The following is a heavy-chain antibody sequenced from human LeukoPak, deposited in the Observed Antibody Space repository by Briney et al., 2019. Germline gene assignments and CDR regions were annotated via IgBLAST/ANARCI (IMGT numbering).Heavy chain of an antibody. Sequence: GESLRISCKGSGYSFTSYWIGWVRQMPGEGLEWMGIIYPGDSDTRYSPSFQGQVTFSADKSISTAYLHWSSLKASDTAMYFCARRSVLTQLDAFDVWGQGTTVTVSS. J-gene: IGHJ3*01. V-gene: IGHV5-51*01. CDR2: IYPGDSDT. CDR1: GYSFTSYW. D-gene: IGHD4/OR15-4a*01. CDR3: ARRSVLTQLDAFDV.